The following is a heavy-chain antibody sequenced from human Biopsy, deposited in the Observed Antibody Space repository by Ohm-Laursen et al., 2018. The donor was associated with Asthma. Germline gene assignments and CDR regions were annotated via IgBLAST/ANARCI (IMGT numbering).Heavy chain of an antibody. V-gene: IGHV4-34*01. CDR2: INHRGST. CDR1: GGSFSNYY. D-gene: IGHD3-10*01. J-gene: IGHJ3*01. Sequence: SQTLSLTCAVYGGSFSNYYWTWLRPPPGKGLAWIGEINHRGSTNYNPALKSRVTLSVDTSKNQFSVKLRSVTAADTAVYYCARSPYYYGLLGPTRGFGVYAVWGHGTLVTVSS. CDR3: ARSPYYYGLLGPTRGFGVYAV.